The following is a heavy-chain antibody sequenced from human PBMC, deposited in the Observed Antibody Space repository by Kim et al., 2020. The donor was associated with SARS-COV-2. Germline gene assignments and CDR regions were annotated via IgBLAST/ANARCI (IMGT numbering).Heavy chain of an antibody. CDR1: GFTFSSYW. V-gene: IGHV3-7*01. Sequence: GGSLRLSCAASGFTFSSYWMSWVRQAPGKGMEWVANIKQDGSEKYYVDSVKGRFTISRDNAKNSLYLQMNSLRAEDTAVYYGSRERFLTTVTPPGYWGQGPLVTVSS. CDR3: SRERFLTTVTPPGY. CDR2: IKQDGSEK. J-gene: IGHJ1*01. D-gene: IGHD4-17*01.